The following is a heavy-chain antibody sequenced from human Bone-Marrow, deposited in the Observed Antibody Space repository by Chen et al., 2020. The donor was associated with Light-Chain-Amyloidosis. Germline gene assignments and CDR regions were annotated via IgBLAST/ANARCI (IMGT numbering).Heavy chain of an antibody. J-gene: IGHJ4*02. CDR1: VFTFSDSW. CDR3: ARDNYWAIDY. Sequence: EVQLVESGGGLVQPGGSLRLSCAASVFTFSDSWMHWVRQAPGKGLMWVSRIKGDNFKTDYADSVRGRFTVSRDNAKNTLYLQMNSLTVEDTAVYYCARDNYWAIDYWGQGALVSVSS. CDR2: IKGDNFKT. D-gene: IGHD2-8*02. V-gene: IGHV3-74*01.